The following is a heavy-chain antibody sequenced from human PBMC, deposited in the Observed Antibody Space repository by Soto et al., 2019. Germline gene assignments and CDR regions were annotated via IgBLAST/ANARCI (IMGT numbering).Heavy chain of an antibody. Sequence: EVQLVESGGGLVQPGGSLKLSCAASGFTFSGSAMHWVRQASGKGLEWVGRIRSKANSYATAYAASVKGRFTISRDDSKNTAYLQMNSLKTEDTAVYYCTSTYDILTGYYYYYYYMDVLGKGTTVTVSS. CDR3: TSTYDILTGYYYYYYYMDV. CDR1: GFTFSGSA. D-gene: IGHD3-9*01. V-gene: IGHV3-73*01. CDR2: IRSKANSYAT. J-gene: IGHJ6*03.